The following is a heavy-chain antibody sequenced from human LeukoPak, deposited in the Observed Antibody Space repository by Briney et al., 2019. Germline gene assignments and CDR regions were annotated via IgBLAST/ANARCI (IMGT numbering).Heavy chain of an antibody. CDR3: ARGLCGGDCYSD. CDR2: ISASGGSV. J-gene: IGHJ4*02. Sequence: PGGSLRLSCAASGFTFSTYAMSWVRQAPEKGLEWVSGISASGGSVSYADSVKGRFTISRDNAKNSLYLQMNSLRAEDTAAYYCARGLCGGDCYSDWGQGTLVTVSS. V-gene: IGHV3-21*01. D-gene: IGHD2-21*02. CDR1: GFTFSTYA.